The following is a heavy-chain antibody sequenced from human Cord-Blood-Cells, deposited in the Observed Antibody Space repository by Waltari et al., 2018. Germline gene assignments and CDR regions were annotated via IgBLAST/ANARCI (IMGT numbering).Heavy chain of an antibody. CDR3: ARDTEYYFDY. J-gene: IGHJ4*02. D-gene: IGHD4-4*01. CDR2: IWYDGSNK. Sequence: GLVRKMLAVIWYDGSNKYYADSVKGRFTISRDNSKNTLYLQMNSLRAEDTAVYYCARDTEYYFDYWGQGTLVTVSS. V-gene: IGHV3-33*01.